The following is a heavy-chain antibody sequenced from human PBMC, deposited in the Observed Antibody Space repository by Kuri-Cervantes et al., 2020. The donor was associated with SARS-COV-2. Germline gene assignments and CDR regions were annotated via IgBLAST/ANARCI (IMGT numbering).Heavy chain of an antibody. CDR1: GGTFSSYA. D-gene: IGHD3-3*01. CDR3: VLRYAFDI. CDR2: MNPNSGST. V-gene: IGHV1-8*02. J-gene: IGHJ3*02. Sequence: ASVKVSCKASGGTFSSYAISWVRQATGQGLEWMEWMNPNSGSTGYAQRFQGRVTMTRNTSISTAYMELSSLRSEDTAVYYCVLRYAFDIWGQGTMVTVSS.